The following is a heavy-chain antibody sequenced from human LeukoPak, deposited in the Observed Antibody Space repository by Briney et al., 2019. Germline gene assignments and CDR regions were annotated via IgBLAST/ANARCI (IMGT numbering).Heavy chain of an antibody. V-gene: IGHV1-18*01. CDR3: ARESEQWRDFDY. CDR2: ISAYNGNT. Sequence: ASVKVSCKASGYTFTSYGISWVRQAPGQGLELMGWISAYNGNTNYAQKLQGRVTMTTDTSTSTAYMELRSLRSDGTAVYYCARESEQWRDFDYWGQGTLVTVSS. D-gene: IGHD6-19*01. J-gene: IGHJ4*02. CDR1: GYTFTSYG.